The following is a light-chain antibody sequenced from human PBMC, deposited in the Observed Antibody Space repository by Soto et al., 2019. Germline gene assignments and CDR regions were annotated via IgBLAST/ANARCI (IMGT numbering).Light chain of an antibody. CDR3: QRYGASSFT. CDR1: QSVDSSY. Sequence: PGERATLSCRASQSVDSSYLSWYQHKPGQAPRLLIYATSSRATGIPDRFSGSGSGTDFTLTISRLEPEDFAVYYCQRYGASSFTFGQGTNLEIK. V-gene: IGKV3-20*01. CDR2: ATS. J-gene: IGKJ2*01.